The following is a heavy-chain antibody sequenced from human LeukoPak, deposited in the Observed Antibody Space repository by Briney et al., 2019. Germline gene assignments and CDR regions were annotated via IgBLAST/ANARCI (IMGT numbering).Heavy chain of an antibody. D-gene: IGHD2-15*01. CDR2: ISYDGSNK. Sequence: GGSLRLSCAASGFTFSSYAMHWVRQAPGKGLEWVAVISYDGSNKYYADSVKGRFTISRDNSKNTLYLQMNSLRAEDTAVYYCAKDETTVGGYCSGGSCSFDYWGQGTLVTVSS. CDR1: GFTFSSYA. V-gene: IGHV3-30-3*01. J-gene: IGHJ4*02. CDR3: AKDETTVGGYCSGGSCSFDY.